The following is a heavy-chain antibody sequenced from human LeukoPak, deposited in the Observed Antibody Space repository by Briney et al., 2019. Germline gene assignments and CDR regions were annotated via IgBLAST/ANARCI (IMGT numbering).Heavy chain of an antibody. D-gene: IGHD4/OR15-4a*01. CDR2: MNPNSGNT. CDR3: ARASRSLLTDWYFYL. Sequence: ASVKVSCKASGYTFTSYDINWVRQATGQGLEWMGWMNPNSGNTGYAQKFQGRVTMTRNTSISTAYMELSSLRSEDTAVYYCARASRSLLTDWYFYLWGRGTLVTVSS. CDR1: GYTFTSYD. J-gene: IGHJ2*01. V-gene: IGHV1-8*01.